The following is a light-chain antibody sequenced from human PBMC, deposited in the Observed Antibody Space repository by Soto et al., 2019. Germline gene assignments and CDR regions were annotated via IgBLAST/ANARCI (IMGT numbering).Light chain of an antibody. Sequence: DIQMTQSPSSLSASVGDRVTITCRASQSISSYLNWYQQKPGKAPKRLIYAASSLQSGVPSRFSVSGSGTEFTLTISSLQPEDFATYYCLQHNSYPITFGQGTRLENK. CDR3: LQHNSYPIT. CDR2: AAS. J-gene: IGKJ5*01. V-gene: IGKV1-17*01. CDR1: QSISSY.